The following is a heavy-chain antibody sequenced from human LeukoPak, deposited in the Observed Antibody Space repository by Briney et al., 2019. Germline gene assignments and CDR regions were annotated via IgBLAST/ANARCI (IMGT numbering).Heavy chain of an antibody. Sequence: SQTLSLTCAISGDSVSRHDLTWDWVRQSPSRGLEWLGRTFYRSKWYNDYAVSVKSRITVSLDTSKNQFSLHLNSVTPEDTAVYYCVRSYDWVFDYWGQGTPVTVSS. CDR3: VRSYDWVFDY. D-gene: IGHD1-1*01. V-gene: IGHV6-1*01. J-gene: IGHJ4*02. CDR1: GDSVSRHDLT. CDR2: TFYRSKWYN.